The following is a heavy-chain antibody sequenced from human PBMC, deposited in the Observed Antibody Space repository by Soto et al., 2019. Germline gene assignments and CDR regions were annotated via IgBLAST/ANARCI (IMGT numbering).Heavy chain of an antibody. CDR2: IKSKTDGGTT. CDR3: TTDSYSTIIIVRFDY. Sequence: PGGSLRLSCAASGFTFSIAWINWVRQAPGKGLEWVGRIKSKTDGGTTDYAAPVKGRFAISRDDSNNMVYLQMNSLKIEDTAVYYCTTDSYSTIIIVRFDYWGHGTLVTVSS. V-gene: IGHV3-15*07. CDR1: GFTFSIAW. J-gene: IGHJ4*01. D-gene: IGHD3-22*01.